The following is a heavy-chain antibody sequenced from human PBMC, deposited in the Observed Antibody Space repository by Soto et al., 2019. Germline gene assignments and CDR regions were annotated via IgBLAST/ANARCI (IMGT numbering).Heavy chain of an antibody. D-gene: IGHD1-20*01. V-gene: IGHV4-59*12. CDR3: ARDRSGNWNYYYYGMDV. CDR1: GGSLSSYY. CDR2: IYYSGDT. J-gene: IGHJ6*02. Sequence: SETLSLTCTVSGGSLSSYYWSWIRQPPGKAMEWIGYIYYSGDTNYNPSLKSRVTISVDKSKNQFSLKLSSVTAADTAVYYCARDRSGNWNYYYYGMDVWGQGTTVTVSS.